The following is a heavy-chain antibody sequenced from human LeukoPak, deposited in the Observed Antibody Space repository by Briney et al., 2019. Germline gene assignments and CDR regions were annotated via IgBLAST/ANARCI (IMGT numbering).Heavy chain of an antibody. V-gene: IGHV3-21*01. J-gene: IGHJ4*02. CDR3: ARNFNYDDY. CDR2: ISSSSSYI. CDR1: GFTFSSYS. Sequence: GGSLRLSCAASGFTFSSYSMNWVRQAPGKGLEWVSSISSSSSYIYYVDSVKGRFTISRDNAKNSLYLQMNSLRAEDTAVYYCARNFNYDDYWGQGTLVTVYS. D-gene: IGHD3-22*01.